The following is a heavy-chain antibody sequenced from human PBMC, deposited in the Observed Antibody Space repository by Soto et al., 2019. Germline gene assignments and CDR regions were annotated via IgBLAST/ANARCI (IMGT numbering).Heavy chain of an antibody. CDR3: ARDRGLGSGWNGWFDP. CDR2: IYHSGST. Sequence: SETLSLTCAVSGGSISSGGYSWSWIRQPPGKGLEWIGYIYHSGSTYYNPSLKSRVTISVDRSKNQFSLKLSSVTAADTAVYYCARDRGLGSGWNGWFDPWGQGTLVTVYS. D-gene: IGHD6-19*01. CDR1: GGSISSGGYS. V-gene: IGHV4-30-2*01. J-gene: IGHJ5*02.